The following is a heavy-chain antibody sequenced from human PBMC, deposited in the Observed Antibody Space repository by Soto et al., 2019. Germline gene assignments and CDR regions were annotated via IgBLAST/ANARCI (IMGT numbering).Heavy chain of an antibody. Sequence: GGSLRLSCAASQFSFRSYAMHWIRQSPGKGLEWVAVISFDGNSLHYADSVRDRFTISRDNSKNTLYLQMNNLRPEDTAVYYCARDLRGPYDSSGYYPPWGQGTLVTVSS. V-gene: IGHV3-30-3*01. J-gene: IGHJ5*02. CDR2: ISFDGNSL. CDR1: QFSFRSYA. CDR3: ARDLRGPYDSSGYYPP. D-gene: IGHD3-22*01.